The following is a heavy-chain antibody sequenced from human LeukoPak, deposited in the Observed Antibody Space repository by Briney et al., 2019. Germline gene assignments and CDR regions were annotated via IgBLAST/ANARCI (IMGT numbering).Heavy chain of an antibody. CDR2: ISSTSSHI. Sequence: KPGGSLRLSCAASGFTFSTYSMDWVRQAPGKGLEWVSSISSTSSHIYYADSVKGRFTISRDNAKKTLYLQINSLRAEDTAQYYCARALHDALDIWGQGTVVTVSS. V-gene: IGHV3-21*01. CDR3: ARALHDALDI. J-gene: IGHJ3*02. CDR1: GFTFSTYS.